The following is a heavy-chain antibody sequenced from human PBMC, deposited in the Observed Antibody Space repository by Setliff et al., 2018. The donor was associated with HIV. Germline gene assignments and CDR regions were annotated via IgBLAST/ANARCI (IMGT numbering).Heavy chain of an antibody. CDR2: IYLDGSSK. V-gene: IGHV3-30*19. CDR1: GFTFSSYG. CDR3: ARDFASGWCNWFDP. D-gene: IGHD6-19*01. Sequence: PGGSLRLSCAASGFTFSSYGMHWVRQAPGKGLEWVAMIYLDGSSKYYADSVKGRFTISRDNSKNTVSLQMNSLSVEDTAVYYCARDFASGWCNWFDPWGQGTLVTVSS. J-gene: IGHJ5*02.